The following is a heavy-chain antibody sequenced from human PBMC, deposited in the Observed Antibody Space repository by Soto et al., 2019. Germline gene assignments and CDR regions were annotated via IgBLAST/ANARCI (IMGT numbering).Heavy chain of an antibody. V-gene: IGHV3-30*18. J-gene: IGHJ4*02. CDR3: AKDIVRYTYGACDY. CDR1: GFTFSSYG. D-gene: IGHD5-18*01. Sequence: QVQLVESGGAVVQPGRSLRLSCAASGFTFSSYGMYWVRQPPGKGLEWVAAISYDGSNTYHADSVKGRFTISRDNARNTLFLKMNSLRAEDTAVYYCAKDIVRYTYGACDYWGQGALVTVSS. CDR2: ISYDGSNT.